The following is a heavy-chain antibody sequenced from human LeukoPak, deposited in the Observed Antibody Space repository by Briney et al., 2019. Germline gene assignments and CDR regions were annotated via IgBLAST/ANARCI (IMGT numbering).Heavy chain of an antibody. D-gene: IGHD6-19*01. CDR2: LDPEDGET. CDR3: ATDLRLQWLVGSFAPLDV. Sequence: EASVKVSCRVSGYTVTELSMHWVRQAPGKGLEWMGGLDPEDGETIYAQKFQGRVTMTDDTSTDTAYMELSSLRSEDTAVYYCATDLRLQWLVGSFAPLDVWGKGTTVTVSS. CDR1: GYTVTELS. J-gene: IGHJ6*04. V-gene: IGHV1-24*01.